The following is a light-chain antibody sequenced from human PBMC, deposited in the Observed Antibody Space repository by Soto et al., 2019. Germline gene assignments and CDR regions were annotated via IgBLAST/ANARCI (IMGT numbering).Light chain of an antibody. CDR1: QSVSHKY. J-gene: IGKJ3*01. CDR3: QHYSYSRYFS. V-gene: IGKV3-20*01. CDR2: GVS. Sequence: EIVLTQSPGTLSLSPGERATLSCRASQSVSHKYLAWYQQKPGQAPRLLIYGVSYRATGIPDKFSGSGSGTDFTLTFSRLEPEDFAVYYCQHYSYSRYFSFGPGTKVEIK.